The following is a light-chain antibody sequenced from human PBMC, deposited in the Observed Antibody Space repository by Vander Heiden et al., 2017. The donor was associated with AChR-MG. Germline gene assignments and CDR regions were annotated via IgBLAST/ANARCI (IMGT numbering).Light chain of an antibody. Sequence: EIVMTQSPVTLSVSPGERATLSCRTSQSVSTNLAWYQQNPGQAPRLLIYGASTRPTGVPARFSGSGSGTEFTLTISSLQSEDFAVYYWQHYDNGHTFGHRTTVDIK. CDR3: QHYDNGHT. V-gene: IGKV3-15*01. J-gene: IGKJ3*01. CDR2: GAS. CDR1: QSVSTN.